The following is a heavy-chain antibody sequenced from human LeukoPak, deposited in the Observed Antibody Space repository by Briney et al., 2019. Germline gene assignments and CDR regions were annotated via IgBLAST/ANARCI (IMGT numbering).Heavy chain of an antibody. Sequence: GGSLRLSCAASGFTFSSYSMNWVRQAPGKGLEWVSVISGSGGSTYYVDSVKGRFTISRDNSKNTLYLQMNSPRAEDTAVYYCAKGGIEWYFDLWGRGTLVTVSS. CDR2: ISGSGGST. CDR3: AKGGIEWYFDL. CDR1: GFTFSSYS. V-gene: IGHV3-23*01. J-gene: IGHJ2*01.